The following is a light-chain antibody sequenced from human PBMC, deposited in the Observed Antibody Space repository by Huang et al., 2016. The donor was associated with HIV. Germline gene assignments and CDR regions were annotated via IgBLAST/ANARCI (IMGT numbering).Light chain of an antibody. V-gene: IGKV3-15*01. Sequence: ENLMTQSPSTLSVSTGESATLSCRARQSVFKNLTWYQMKPCQAPKLLLYGSSTRAAGIPARCSGSGAGTDFTLTISSLQSEDFAVYYCQQDNTSPRTFGQGTKVEV. CDR3: QQDNTSPRT. J-gene: IGKJ1*01. CDR2: GSS. CDR1: QSVFKN.